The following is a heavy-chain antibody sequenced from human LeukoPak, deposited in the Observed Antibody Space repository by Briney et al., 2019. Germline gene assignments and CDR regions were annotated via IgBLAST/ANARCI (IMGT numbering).Heavy chain of an antibody. J-gene: IGHJ2*01. D-gene: IGHD3-22*01. Sequence: GASVKVSCKASGGTFSSYAISWVRQAPGQGLEWMGRIIPILGIANYAQKFQGRVTITADKSTCTAYMELSSLRSEDTAVYYCARMYYDSSGYYSSGWYFDLWGRGTLVTVSS. V-gene: IGHV1-69*04. CDR2: IIPILGIA. CDR1: GGTFSSYA. CDR3: ARMYYDSSGYYSSGWYFDL.